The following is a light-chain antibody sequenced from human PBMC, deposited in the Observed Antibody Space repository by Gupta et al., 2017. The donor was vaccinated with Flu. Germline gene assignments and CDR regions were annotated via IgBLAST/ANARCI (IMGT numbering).Light chain of an antibody. CDR3: QQYVTSPPGVT. CDR2: GAY. V-gene: IGKV3-20*01. Sequence: ATLSCRASQSVSNNYLAWYQQKPGQAPRLLIYGAYHRAAGIPDRFSGSGSGTDFILTISRLEPEDFAVYYCQQYVTSPPGVTFGPGTKADVK. J-gene: IGKJ3*01. CDR1: QSVSNNY.